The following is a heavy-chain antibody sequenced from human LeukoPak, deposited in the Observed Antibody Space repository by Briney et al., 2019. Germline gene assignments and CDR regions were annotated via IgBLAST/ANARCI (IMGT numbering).Heavy chain of an antibody. CDR3: ARHGTISSESYFDY. D-gene: IGHD1-14*01. CDR1: GGSIFSYY. CDR2: IYYSGST. Sequence: SETLSLTCTVSGGSIFSYYWSWIRQPPGKGLEWMGYIYYSGSTNYNPSLKSRVTGFVDTSKNQVSLRLSSVTAADTAVYYCARHGTISSESYFDYWGQGALVTVSS. J-gene: IGHJ4*02. V-gene: IGHV4-59*08.